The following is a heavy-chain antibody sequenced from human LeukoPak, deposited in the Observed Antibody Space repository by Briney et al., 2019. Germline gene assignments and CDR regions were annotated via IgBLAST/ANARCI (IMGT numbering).Heavy chain of an antibody. CDR1: GGTFSSYA. D-gene: IGHD2-2*01. J-gene: IGHJ6*03. Sequence: ASVKVSCKASGGTFSSYAISWVRQAPGQGLEWMGGIIPIFGTANYAQKFQGRVTITADKSTSTAYMELSSLRSEDTAVYYCARVSRNCSSTSCLYYYYYYMDVWGKGTTVTVSS. CDR2: IIPIFGTA. V-gene: IGHV1-69*06. CDR3: ARVSRNCSSTSCLYYYYYYMDV.